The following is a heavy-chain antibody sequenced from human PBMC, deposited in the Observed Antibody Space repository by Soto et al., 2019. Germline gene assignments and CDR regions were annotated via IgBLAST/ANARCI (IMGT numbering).Heavy chain of an antibody. CDR2: IKSKTDGGTT. D-gene: IGHD3-22*01. CDR1: GFTFSNAW. Sequence: GGSLRLSCAASGFTFSNAWMNWVRQAPGKGLEWVGRIKSKTDGGTTDYAAPVKGRFTISRDDSKNTLYLQMNSLKTEDTAVYYCTTDPPGDSSGYSYPHWFAPWGQGTLVTVSS. J-gene: IGHJ5*02. CDR3: TTDPPGDSSGYSYPHWFAP. V-gene: IGHV3-15*07.